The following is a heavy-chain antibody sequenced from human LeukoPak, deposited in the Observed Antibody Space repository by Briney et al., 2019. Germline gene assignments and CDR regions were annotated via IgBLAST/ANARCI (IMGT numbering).Heavy chain of an antibody. Sequence: GESPKISCKGSGYSFTSYWIGWVRQMPGKGLEWKGIIYPGDSDTRYSLSFQGQVTISADKSISTAYLHWSSPKASDTAMYYCARQFSTYYYDSSGYLFDYWGQGTLVTVSS. V-gene: IGHV5-51*01. D-gene: IGHD3-22*01. CDR3: ARQFSTYYYDSSGYLFDY. CDR1: GYSFTSYW. CDR2: IYPGDSDT. J-gene: IGHJ4*02.